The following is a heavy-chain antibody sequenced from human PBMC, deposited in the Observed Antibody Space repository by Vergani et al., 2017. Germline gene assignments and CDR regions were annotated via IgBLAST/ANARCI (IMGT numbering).Heavy chain of an antibody. CDR2: IYYSGNT. CDR1: GSSISTRNYY. Sequence: QLQLQESGPGLVKPSETVSLTCNVSGSSISTRNYYWGWIRQPPGKGLEWIANIYYSGNTYYNPSLKRRLTITVDTSANQFSLRLTSVTAADTAVYYCARRDDSSGYVFDHWGQGILVTVSS. V-gene: IGHV4-39*01. J-gene: IGHJ4*02. D-gene: IGHD3-22*01. CDR3: ARRDDSSGYVFDH.